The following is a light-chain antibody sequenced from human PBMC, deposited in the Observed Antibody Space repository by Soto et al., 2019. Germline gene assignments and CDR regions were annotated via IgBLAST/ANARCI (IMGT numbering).Light chain of an antibody. V-gene: IGKV1-39*01. CDR2: AAS. CDR3: QQSDSIPIT. J-gene: IGKJ5*01. CDR1: QTISRN. Sequence: DIQLTQSPSFLSASVEDRVTISCRASQTISRNLNWYQQKPGKAPKLLIYAASSLQSGVPSRFSGSGSGTDFNLAISSLKPEDFENYYCQQSDSIPITFGQGTRLE.